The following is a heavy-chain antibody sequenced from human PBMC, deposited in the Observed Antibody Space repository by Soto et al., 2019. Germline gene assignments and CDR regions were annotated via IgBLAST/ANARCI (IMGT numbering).Heavy chain of an antibody. CDR2: IYHTGNA. Sequence: PSETMSLTCTVSGGSISSSSYYWAWIRQPPGEGLEWIGSIYHTGNAYYNPSLKSRVTIFVDTSKNQFSLKLTSVTAADTALYYCARDYFDSSDYTTPCFDPWGKGALVTVSS. J-gene: IGHJ5*02. CDR3: ARDYFDSSDYTTPCFDP. V-gene: IGHV4-39*01. CDR1: GGSISSSSYY. D-gene: IGHD3-22*01.